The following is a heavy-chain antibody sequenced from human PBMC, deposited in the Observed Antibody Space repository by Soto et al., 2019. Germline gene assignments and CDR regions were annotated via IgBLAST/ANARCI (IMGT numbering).Heavy chain of an antibody. J-gene: IGHJ4*01. Sequence: QVQLVQSGAEVKKPGSSVKVSCKASGGTFSSYAISWVRQAPGQGLEWMGGIIPIFGTANYAQKFQGRVTITADKSTSTAYMELSRLRSEETAVYYCARSYYGAGRRIYFDYWGHGTLVTVSS. D-gene: IGHD3-10*01. CDR1: GGTFSSYA. CDR2: IIPIFGTA. CDR3: ARSYYGAGRRIYFDY. V-gene: IGHV1-69*06.